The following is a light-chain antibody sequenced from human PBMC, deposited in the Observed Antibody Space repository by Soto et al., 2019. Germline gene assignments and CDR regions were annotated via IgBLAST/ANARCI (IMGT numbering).Light chain of an antibody. V-gene: IGLV1-40*01. CDR3: AAWDDSLTGHFV. CDR1: SSNIGSGYD. J-gene: IGLJ1*01. Sequence: QSVLTQPPSVSGAPGQRVTISCTGGSSNIGSGYDVHWYQQLPGTAPKLLIYGNTNRPSGVPDRFSGSKSGTSASLAISGLRSDDEADYYCAAWDDSLTGHFVFGAGTKVTVL. CDR2: GNT.